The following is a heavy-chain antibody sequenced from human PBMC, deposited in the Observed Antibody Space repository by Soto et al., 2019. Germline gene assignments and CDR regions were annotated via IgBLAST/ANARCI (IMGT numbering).Heavy chain of an antibody. V-gene: IGHV3-21*06. CDR2: VSGSSSYI. CDR1: GFNFRNFN. J-gene: IGHJ3*01. CDR3: ARDLRGHYGP. Sequence: GGSLRLSCEGSGFNFRNFNMIWVRQAPGKGLEWVSSVSGSSSYIYYADPVKGRFTVSRDNANNLVFLQMNGLRPEDTAMYYCARDLRGHYGPWGQGTMVTVS. D-gene: IGHD4-17*01.